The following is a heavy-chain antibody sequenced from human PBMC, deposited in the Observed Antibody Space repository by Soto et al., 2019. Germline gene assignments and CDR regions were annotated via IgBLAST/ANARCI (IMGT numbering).Heavy chain of an antibody. CDR1: GGSVSSHY. J-gene: IGHJ4*02. CDR2: IYYSGST. D-gene: IGHD1-26*01. Sequence: PSETLSLTCTVSGGSVSSHYWSWIRQPPGKGLEWIGYIYYSGSTNYNPSLKSRVTISVDTSKNQFSLKLSSVTAADTAAYYCARRHGGNFDYWGQGTLVTVS. V-gene: IGHV4-59*02. CDR3: ARRHGGNFDY.